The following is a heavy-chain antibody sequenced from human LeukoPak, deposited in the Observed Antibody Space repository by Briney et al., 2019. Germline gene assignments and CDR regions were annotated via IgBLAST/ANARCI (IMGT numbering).Heavy chain of an antibody. J-gene: IGHJ4*02. CDR3: ARALPMTTVTYYFDY. CDR2: IKQDGSEK. Sequence: GGSLRLSCAASGFTFSSYWMSWVRQAPGKGLEWVANIKQDGSEKYYVDSVKGRFPISRDNAKNSLYLQMNSLRAEDTAVYYCARALPMTTVTYYFDYWGQGTLVTVSS. D-gene: IGHD4-17*01. V-gene: IGHV3-7*01. CDR1: GFTFSSYW.